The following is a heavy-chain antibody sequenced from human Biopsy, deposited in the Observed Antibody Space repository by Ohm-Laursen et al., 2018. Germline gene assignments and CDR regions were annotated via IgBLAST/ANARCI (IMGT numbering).Heavy chain of an antibody. CDR3: ARDISPSTFPENTLDI. D-gene: IGHD2/OR15-2a*01. CDR2: MSRNNGFI. CDR1: GFMFDDYA. J-gene: IGHJ3*02. V-gene: IGHV3-9*01. Sequence: SLRLSCAAAGFMFDDYAMHWVRQTPGKGLEWVSGMSRNNGFIGYADSVRGRFTISRDNGQNSLYLQMNNLITKDTAVYYCARDISPSTFPENTLDIWGQGTMVTVSS.